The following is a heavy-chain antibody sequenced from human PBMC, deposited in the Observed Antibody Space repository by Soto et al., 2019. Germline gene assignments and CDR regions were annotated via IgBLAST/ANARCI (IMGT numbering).Heavy chain of an antibody. CDR2: INPSGGST. V-gene: IGHV1-46*03. J-gene: IGHJ5*02. D-gene: IGHD1-20*01. Sequence: ASVKVSCKASGYSFTAFFVHWVRQAPGQGLEWLGIINPSGGSTNYAQKFQGRVTMTRDTSTDTVYMELSSLRSEDTALYYCARGFTWNHDNWFDPWGQGTRVTVSS. CDR3: ARGFTWNHDNWFDP. CDR1: GYSFTAFF.